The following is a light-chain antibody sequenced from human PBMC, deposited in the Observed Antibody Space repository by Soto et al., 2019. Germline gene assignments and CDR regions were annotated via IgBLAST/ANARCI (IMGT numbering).Light chain of an antibody. CDR3: QQHGTSPIT. J-gene: IGKJ5*01. CDR2: GAS. Sequence: EIRLTQSPDTLSLSLGERVTLSCRASQTVIRNYLSCHQQKPGQTPRLLVYGASSRATGIPDRFSGSGSGTDFTLTLRRLEPEDFAVYYCQQHGTSPITFGQGTRLEIK. V-gene: IGKV3-20*01. CDR1: QTVIRNY.